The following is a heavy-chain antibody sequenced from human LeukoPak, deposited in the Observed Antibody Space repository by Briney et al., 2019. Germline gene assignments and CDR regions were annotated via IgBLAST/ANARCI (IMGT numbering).Heavy chain of an antibody. J-gene: IGHJ6*03. V-gene: IGHV3-20*04. CDR2: INWNGGST. D-gene: IGHD4-23*01. Sequence: GGSLRLSCAASGFTFDDYGMSWVRQAPGKGLEWVSGINWNGGSTGYADSVKGRFTISRDNAKNSLYLQMNSLRAEDTALYYCARDKGNGGNFYYYYYYMDVWGKGTTVTASS. CDR3: ARDKGNGGNFYYYYYYMDV. CDR1: GFTFDDYG.